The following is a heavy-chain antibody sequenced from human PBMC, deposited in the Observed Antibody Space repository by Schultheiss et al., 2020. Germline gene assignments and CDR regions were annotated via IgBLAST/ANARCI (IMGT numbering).Heavy chain of an antibody. V-gene: IGHV4-59*01. Sequence: SETLSLTFAVYGGSFSGYYWSWIRQPPGKGLEWIGYIYYSGSTNYNPSLKSRVTISVDTSKNQFSLKLSSVTAADTAVYYCARDTGWDGMDVWGQGTTVTVSS. D-gene: IGHD3-16*01. CDR2: IYYSGST. J-gene: IGHJ6*02. CDR3: ARDTGWDGMDV. CDR1: GGSFSGYY.